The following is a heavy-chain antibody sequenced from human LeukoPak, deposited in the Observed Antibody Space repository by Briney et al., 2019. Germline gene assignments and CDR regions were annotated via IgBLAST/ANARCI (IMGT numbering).Heavy chain of an antibody. CDR3: ARADTTVTFDY. J-gene: IGHJ4*02. CDR2: MNPNSGST. CDR1: GYTFTSYD. Sequence: GASVKVSYKASGYTFTSYDINWVRQATGQGLEWMGWMNPNSGSTGYAQKFQGRVTMTRNTSISTAYMELSSLRSEDTAVYYCARADTTVTFDYWGQGTLVTVSS. D-gene: IGHD4-17*01. V-gene: IGHV1-8*01.